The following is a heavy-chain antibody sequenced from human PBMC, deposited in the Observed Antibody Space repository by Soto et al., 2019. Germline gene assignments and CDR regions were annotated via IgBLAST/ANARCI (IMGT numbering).Heavy chain of an antibody. CDR3: AKDIERLGYYYYGRDV. J-gene: IGHJ6*02. CDR2: ISWNSGSI. D-gene: IGHD1-1*01. Sequence: PGGSLRLSCAASGFTFDDYAMHWVRQAPGKGLEWVSGISWNSGSIGYADSVKGRFTISRDNAKNSLYLQMNSLRAEDTALYYCAKDIERLGYYYYGRDVWGQGTTVTV. V-gene: IGHV3-9*01. CDR1: GFTFDDYA.